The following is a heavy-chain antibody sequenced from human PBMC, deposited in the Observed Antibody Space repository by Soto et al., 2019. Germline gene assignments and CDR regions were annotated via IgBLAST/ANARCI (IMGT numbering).Heavy chain of an antibody. J-gene: IGHJ6*03. CDR3: ARAQYSSSWSPLYYYYMDV. CDR1: GYTFTSYD. CDR2: MNPNSGNT. V-gene: IGHV1-8*01. Sequence: ASVKVSCKASGYTFTSYDINWVRQATGQGLEWMGWMNPNSGNTGYAQKFQGRVTMTRNTSISTAYMELSSLRSEDTAVYYCARAQYSSSWSPLYYYYMDVWGQGTTVPVSS. D-gene: IGHD6-13*01.